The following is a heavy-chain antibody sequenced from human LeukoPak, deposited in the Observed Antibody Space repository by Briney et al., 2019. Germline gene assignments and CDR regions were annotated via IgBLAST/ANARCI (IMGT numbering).Heavy chain of an antibody. CDR1: GGSIGTYY. J-gene: IGHJ4*02. CDR2: IYYNGYT. Sequence: SETLSLTCTVSGGSIGTYYWSWIRQPPGKGLEWIGYIYYNGYTDYNPSLKSRVTISLHTSKNQFSLNLSSATAADTAVYYCARDITMVRGVITSFFDYWGQGTLVTVSS. CDR3: ARDITMVRGVITSFFDY. V-gene: IGHV4-59*01. D-gene: IGHD3-10*01.